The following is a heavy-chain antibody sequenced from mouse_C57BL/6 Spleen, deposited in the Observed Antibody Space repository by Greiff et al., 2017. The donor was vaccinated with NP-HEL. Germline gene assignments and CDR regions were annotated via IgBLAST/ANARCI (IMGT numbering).Heavy chain of an antibody. CDR2: IYPGDGDT. V-gene: IGHV1-80*01. CDR3: ARWETAQAPLDY. J-gene: IGHJ2*01. Sequence: VQLQQSGAELVKPGASVKISCKASGYAFSSYWMNWVKQRPGKGLEWIGQIYPGDGDTNYNGKFKGKATLTADKSSSTAYMQLSSLTSEDSAVYFCARWETAQAPLDYWGQGTTLTVSS. CDR1: GYAFSSYW. D-gene: IGHD3-2*02.